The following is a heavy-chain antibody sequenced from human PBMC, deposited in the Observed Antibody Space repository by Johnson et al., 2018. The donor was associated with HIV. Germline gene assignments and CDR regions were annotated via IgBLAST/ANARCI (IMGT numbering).Heavy chain of an antibody. D-gene: IGHD2-15*01. Sequence: MQLVESGGGVVQPGRSLRLSCAASGFTFDDYGMSWVRQAPGKGLEWVSGINWHGGSTGYADSVKGRFTISRDNAKNSLYLQMNGLRAEDTAVYYCARLPSRGGTIKDAFDIWGHGTMVTVSS. V-gene: IGHV3-20*04. CDR3: ARLPSRGGTIKDAFDI. CDR2: INWHGGST. J-gene: IGHJ3*02. CDR1: GFTFDDYG.